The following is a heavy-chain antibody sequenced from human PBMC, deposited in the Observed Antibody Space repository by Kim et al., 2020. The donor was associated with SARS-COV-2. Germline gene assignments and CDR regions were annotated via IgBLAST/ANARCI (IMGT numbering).Heavy chain of an antibody. J-gene: IGHJ6*02. D-gene: IGHD5-12*01. Sequence: GRFTISRDNAKNSLYLKMNSLRAEDTAVYYCARERAYSGYDLDYYYYGMDVWGQGTTVTVSS. CDR3: ARERAYSGYDLDYYYYGMDV. V-gene: IGHV3-11*01.